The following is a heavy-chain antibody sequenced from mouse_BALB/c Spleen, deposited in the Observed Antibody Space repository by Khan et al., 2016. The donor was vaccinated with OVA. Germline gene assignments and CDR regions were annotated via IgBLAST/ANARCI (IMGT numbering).Heavy chain of an antibody. V-gene: IGHV1-76*01. CDR3: AREEALYYFDY. CDR1: GYIFTSYW. CDR2: INPGTDNT. D-gene: IGHD3-2*02. Sequence: QVQLKQSGAELVRPGTSVKLSCKTSGYIFTSYWIHWVKQRSGQGLEWIARINPGTDNTYYNEKFKDRATLTADKSSSTAYFQLSSLKSEDSAVFFCAREEALYYFDYWRPGTTLTVSS. J-gene: IGHJ2*01.